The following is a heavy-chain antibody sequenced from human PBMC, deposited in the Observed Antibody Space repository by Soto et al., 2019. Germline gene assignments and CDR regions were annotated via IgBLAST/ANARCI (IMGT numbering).Heavy chain of an antibody. V-gene: IGHV4-4*02. CDR1: GGSISSSNL. Sequence: SETLSLTCAVSGGSISSSNLWSWVRQPPGKGLEWIGEIHHSGSTNYNPSLKSRVTISVDKSKNQFSLKLSSVTAADTAVYYCARMRGSYGMDVWGQGTTVTVSS. CDR3: ARMRGSYGMDV. D-gene: IGHD1-1*01. J-gene: IGHJ6*02. CDR2: IHHSGST.